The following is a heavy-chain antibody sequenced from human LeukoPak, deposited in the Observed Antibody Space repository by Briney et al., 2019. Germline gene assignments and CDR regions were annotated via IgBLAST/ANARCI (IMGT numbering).Heavy chain of an antibody. CDR2: ISSYNGNT. D-gene: IGHD4-17*01. CDR3: ARDRPYGDFEYFDY. J-gene: IGHJ4*02. Sequence: ASVKVSCKASGYTFSSYGISWVRQAPGQGLEWMGWISSYNGNTNYAQKFQGRVTMTTDTSTSTAYMELRGLRSDDTAVYYCARDRPYGDFEYFDYWGQGTLVTVSS. V-gene: IGHV1-18*01. CDR1: GYTFSSYG.